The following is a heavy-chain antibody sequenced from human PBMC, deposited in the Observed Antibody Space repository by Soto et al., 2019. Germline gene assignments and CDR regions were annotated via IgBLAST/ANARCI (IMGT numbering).Heavy chain of an antibody. Sequence: QVQLVESGGDVVQPGRSLRLSCAASGFTFSSYAMHWVRQAPGKGLEWVAVISYDGSNKYYADSVKGRFTISRDNSKNTLYLQMNSLGAEDTAVYYCASGLSYSSSSNWGQGTLVTVS. V-gene: IGHV3-30-3*01. CDR3: ASGLSYSSSSN. D-gene: IGHD6-6*01. J-gene: IGHJ4*02. CDR2: ISYDGSNK. CDR1: GFTFSSYA.